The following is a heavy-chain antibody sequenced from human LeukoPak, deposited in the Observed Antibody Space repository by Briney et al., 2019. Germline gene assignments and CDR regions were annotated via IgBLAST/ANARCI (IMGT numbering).Heavy chain of an antibody. D-gene: IGHD4-17*01. J-gene: IGHJ3*01. CDR1: GGSFSGYY. V-gene: IGHV4-34*01. CDR3: ARYGNDAFDV. Sequence: SETLSLTCAVYGGSFSGYYWGWIRQPPGKGLEWSGEINHSGSTNYNPSLKSRVTMSLDTSKNHFSLRLSSVTAADTAMYYCARYGNDAFDVWGQGTLVTVSS. CDR2: INHSGST.